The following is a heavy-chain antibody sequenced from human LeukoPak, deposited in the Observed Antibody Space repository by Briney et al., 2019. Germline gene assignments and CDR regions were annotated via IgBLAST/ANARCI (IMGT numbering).Heavy chain of an antibody. CDR3: AQTMVRFYYYMDV. J-gene: IGHJ6*03. V-gene: IGHV4-34*01. Sequence: PSETLSLTCAVYGGSFSGYYWSWIRQPPGKGLEWIGEINHSGSTNYNPSLKSRVTISVDTSKNQFSLKLSSVTAADTAVYYCAQTMVRFYYYMDVWGKGTTVTVSS. CDR1: GGSFSGYY. CDR2: INHSGST. D-gene: IGHD3-10*01.